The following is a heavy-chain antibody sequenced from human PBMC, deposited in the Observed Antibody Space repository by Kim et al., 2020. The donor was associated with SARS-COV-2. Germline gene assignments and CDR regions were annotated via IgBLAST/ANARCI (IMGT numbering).Heavy chain of an antibody. V-gene: IGHV3-9*01. Sequence: GGSLRLSCAASGFTFDDYAMHWVRQAPGKGLEWVSGISCNSGSIAYADSVKGRFTISRDNAKNSLYLQMNSLRAEDTALYYCAKGYSSSWHFGDYWGQGTLVPVSS. J-gene: IGHJ4*02. D-gene: IGHD6-13*01. CDR1: GFTFDDYA. CDR3: AKGYSSSWHFGDY. CDR2: ISCNSGSI.